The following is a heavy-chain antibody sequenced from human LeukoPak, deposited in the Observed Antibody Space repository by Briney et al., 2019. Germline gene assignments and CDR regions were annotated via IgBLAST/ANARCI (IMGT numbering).Heavy chain of an antibody. D-gene: IGHD6-13*01. J-gene: IGHJ5*02. Sequence: GGSLRLSCAASGFTFSSYAMSWVRQAPGKGLEWVSAISGSGGSTYYADSVKGRFTISRDNSKNTLYLQMNSLRAEDTAVYYCAKESYSSSSVVSNWFDPWGQGTLVTVSS. CDR1: GFTFSSYA. CDR3: AKESYSSSSVVSNWFDP. CDR2: ISGSGGST. V-gene: IGHV3-23*01.